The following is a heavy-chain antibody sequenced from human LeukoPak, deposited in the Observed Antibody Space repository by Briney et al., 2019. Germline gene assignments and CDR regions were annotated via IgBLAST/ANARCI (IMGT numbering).Heavy chain of an antibody. CDR2: INHSGST. J-gene: IGHJ4*02. CDR3: ARAHDY. Sequence: SETLSLTCAVYGGSFSGYYWSWIRQPPGKGLEWIGEINHSGSTNYNPSLKSRVTISVDTSKNQFSLKLSSVTAADTAVYYCARAHDYWGQGTLVTVSS. CDR1: GGSFSGYY. V-gene: IGHV4-34*01.